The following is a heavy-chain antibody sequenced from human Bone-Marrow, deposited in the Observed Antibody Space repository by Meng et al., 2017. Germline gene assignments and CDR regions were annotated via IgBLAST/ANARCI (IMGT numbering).Heavy chain of an antibody. D-gene: IGHD3-22*01. J-gene: IGHJ3*02. Sequence: GESLKISWKGSGYSFTSYWIGWVRQMPGKGLEWMGIIYPGDSDTRYSPSFQGQVTISADKSISTAYLQWSSLKASDTAMYYCARSHGATYYYDSSGYYLDAFDIWGQGTMVTVSS. V-gene: IGHV5-51*01. CDR1: GYSFTSYW. CDR2: IYPGDSDT. CDR3: ARSHGATYYYDSSGYYLDAFDI.